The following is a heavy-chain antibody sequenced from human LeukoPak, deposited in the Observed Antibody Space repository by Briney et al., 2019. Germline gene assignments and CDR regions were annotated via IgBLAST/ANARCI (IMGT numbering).Heavy chain of an antibody. J-gene: IGHJ6*02. CDR3: ARLNCSGGSCYSYGMDV. D-gene: IGHD2-15*01. CDR2: IYPGDSDT. Sequence: GESLKISCKGSGXSFTNYWIGWVRQMPGKGLEWMGIIYPGDSDTRYSPSFQGQVTISADKSISTAYLQWSSLKASDTAMYYCARLNCSGGSCYSYGMDVWGQGTTVTVSS. CDR1: GXSFTNYW. V-gene: IGHV5-51*01.